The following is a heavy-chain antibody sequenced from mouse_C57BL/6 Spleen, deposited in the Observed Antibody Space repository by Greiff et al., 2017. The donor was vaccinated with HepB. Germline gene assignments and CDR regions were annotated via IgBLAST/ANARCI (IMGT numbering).Heavy chain of an antibody. J-gene: IGHJ2*01. V-gene: IGHV1-22*01. D-gene: IGHD2-4*01. CDR1: GYTFTDYN. CDR2: VNPNNGGT. Sequence: VQLQQSGPELVKPGASVKMSCKASGYTFTDYNMHWVKQSHGKSLEWIGYVNPNNGGTSYNQKFKGKATLTVNKSSSTAYMELRSLTSEDSAVYYCARYYDYEDYYFDYWGQGTTLTVSS. CDR3: ARYYDYEDYYFDY.